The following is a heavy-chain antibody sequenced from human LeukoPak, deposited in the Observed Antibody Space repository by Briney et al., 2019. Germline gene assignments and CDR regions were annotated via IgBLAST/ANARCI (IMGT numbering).Heavy chain of an antibody. CDR1: GYTFTSYY. D-gene: IGHD3-9*01. V-gene: IGHV1-8*01. CDR2: MNPNSGNT. J-gene: IGHJ4*02. Sequence: ASVKVSCKASGYTFTSYYMHWVRQAPGQGLEWMGWMNPNSGNTGYAQKFQGRVTITRNTSISTAYMELSSLRSEDTAVYYCARDYDIYFDYWGQGTLVTVSS. CDR3: ARDYDIYFDY.